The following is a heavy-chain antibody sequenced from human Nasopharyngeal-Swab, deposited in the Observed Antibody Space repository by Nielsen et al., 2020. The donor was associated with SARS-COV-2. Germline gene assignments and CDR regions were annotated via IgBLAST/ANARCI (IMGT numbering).Heavy chain of an antibody. D-gene: IGHD3-10*01. J-gene: IGHJ3*02. V-gene: IGHV3-21*01. CDR2: ISSSSSYI. Sequence: GESLKISCAASGFTFSSYSMNWVRQAPGKGLEWVSSISSSSSYIYYADSVKSRFTISRDNAKNSLYLQMNSLRAEDTAVYYCARVRGSMDHDAFDIWGQGTMVTVSS. CDR3: ARVRGSMDHDAFDI. CDR1: GFTFSSYS.